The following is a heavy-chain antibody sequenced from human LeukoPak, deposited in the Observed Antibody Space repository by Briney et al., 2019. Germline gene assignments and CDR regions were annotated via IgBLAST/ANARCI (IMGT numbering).Heavy chain of an antibody. D-gene: IGHD6-19*01. CDR1: GFTFSSYA. CDR2: ISYDGSNK. J-gene: IGHJ4*02. CDR3: ACSGFRTSYYFDY. V-gene: IGHV3-30*01. Sequence: GGSLRLSCAASGFTFSSYAMHWVRQAPGKGLEWVAVISYDGSNKYYADSVKGRFTISRDNSKNTLYLQMNSLGAEDTAVYYCACSGFRTSYYFDYWGQGTLVTVSS.